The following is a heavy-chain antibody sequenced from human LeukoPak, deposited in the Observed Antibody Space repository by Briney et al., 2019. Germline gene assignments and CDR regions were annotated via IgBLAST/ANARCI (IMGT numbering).Heavy chain of an antibody. J-gene: IGHJ3*02. D-gene: IGHD4-17*01. V-gene: IGHV1-2*04. CDR1: GYTFTRYY. CDR2: INPNSGGT. CDR3: ARASPPYGDDAFDI. Sequence: ASVKVSCKASGYTFTRYYMHWVRQAPGQGLEWMGWINPNSGGTNYAQKFQGWVTMTRDTSISTAYMELSRLRSDDTAVYYCARASPPYGDDAFDIWGQGTMVTVSS.